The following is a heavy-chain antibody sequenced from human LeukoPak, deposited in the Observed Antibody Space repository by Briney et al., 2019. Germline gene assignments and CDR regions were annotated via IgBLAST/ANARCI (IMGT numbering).Heavy chain of an antibody. CDR2: ISGSGTGT. J-gene: IGHJ4*02. Sequence: GGSLRLSCAASGFTFSSSAMSWVRQAPGKGLYLVSAISGSGTGTYYADSVNGRFTISRDNSKNTLYLQMNSLRAEDTAVYYCAKEGGTGTRFDYWGQGTLVTVSS. CDR1: GFTFSSSA. CDR3: AKEGGTGTRFDY. D-gene: IGHD1-7*01. V-gene: IGHV3-23*01.